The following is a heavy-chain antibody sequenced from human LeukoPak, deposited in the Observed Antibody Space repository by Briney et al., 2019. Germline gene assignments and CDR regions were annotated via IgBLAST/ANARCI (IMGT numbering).Heavy chain of an antibody. CDR2: ISAYNGNT. V-gene: IGHV1-18*01. CDR3: ARLRWSNNWFDP. D-gene: IGHD4-23*01. CDR1: GGTFSSYA. Sequence: GASVKVSCKASGGTFSSYAISWVRQAPGQGLEWMGWISAYNGNTNYAQKLQGRVTMTTDTSTSTAYMELRSLRSDDTAVYYCARLRWSNNWFDPWGQGTLVTVSS. J-gene: IGHJ5*02.